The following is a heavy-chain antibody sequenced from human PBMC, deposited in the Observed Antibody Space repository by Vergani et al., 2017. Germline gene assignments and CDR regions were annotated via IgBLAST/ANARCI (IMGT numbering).Heavy chain of an antibody. CDR2: IYPGDSDT. J-gene: IGHJ5*02. Sequence: EVQLVQSGAEVKKPGESLKISCKGSGYSFTSYWIGWVRQMPGKGLEWMGIIYPGDSDTRYSPSFQGQVTISADKSISTAYLQWSSLKASDTAMYYCARRKESCSSSWDPKYWFDPWGQGTLVTVSS. D-gene: IGHD6-13*01. CDR3: ARRKESCSSSWDPKYWFDP. V-gene: IGHV5-51*03. CDR1: GYSFTSYW.